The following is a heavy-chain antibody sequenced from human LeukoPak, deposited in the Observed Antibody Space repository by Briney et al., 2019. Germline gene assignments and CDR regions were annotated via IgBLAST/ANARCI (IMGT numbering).Heavy chain of an antibody. CDR3: ARDSYYGSGSPTFDY. J-gene: IGHJ4*02. D-gene: IGHD3-10*01. CDR1: GFTFSSYA. CDR2: ISYDGSNK. V-gene: IGHV3-30*04. Sequence: GRSLRLSCAASGFTFSSYAMHWVRQAPGKGLERVAVISYDGSNKYYADSVKGRFTISRDNSKNTLYLQMNSLRAEDTAVYYCARDSYYGSGSPTFDYWGQGTLVTVSS.